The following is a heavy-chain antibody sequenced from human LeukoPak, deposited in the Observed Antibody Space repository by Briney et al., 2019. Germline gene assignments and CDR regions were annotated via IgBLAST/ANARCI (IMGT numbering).Heavy chain of an antibody. J-gene: IGHJ4*02. CDR3: TRDRQQLVPGPFDY. CDR2: IRSKAYGGTT. CDR1: GFTFSSYS. Sequence: GGSLRLSCAASGFTFSSYSMNWVRQAPGKGLEWVGFIRSKAYGGTTEYAASVKGRFTISRDDSKSIAYLQMNSLKTEDTAVYYCTRDRQQLVPGPFDYWGQGTLVTVSS. D-gene: IGHD6-13*01. V-gene: IGHV3-49*04.